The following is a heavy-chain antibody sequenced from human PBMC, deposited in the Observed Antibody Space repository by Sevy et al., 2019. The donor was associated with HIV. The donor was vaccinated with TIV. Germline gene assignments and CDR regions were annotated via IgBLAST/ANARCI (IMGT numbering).Heavy chain of an antibody. CDR3: ATSRSGYFDSSGYYIY. V-gene: IGHV5-51*01. D-gene: IGHD3-22*01. CDR2: IFPDDSHT. J-gene: IGHJ4*02. Sequence: GESLKISCQGSGYSFTSHWIGWVRHMPGKGLEWMGIIFPDDSHTRYSPSFQGQVTFSADKSSNTAYLQWSSLKASDTAMCYCATSRSGYFDSSGYYIYWGQGTLVTVSS. CDR1: GYSFTSHW.